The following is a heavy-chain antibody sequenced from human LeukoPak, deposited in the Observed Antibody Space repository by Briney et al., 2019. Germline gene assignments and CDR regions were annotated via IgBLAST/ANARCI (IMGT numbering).Heavy chain of an antibody. CDR1: GGSISSYY. CDR3: ARGSGPYYFDY. Sequence: SETLSLTCTVSGGSISSYYWSWIRQPPGKGLEWIGYIYTSGNTNYNPSLKSRVTISVDTSKSQFSLKLSSVTAADTAVYYCARGSGPYYFDYWGQGTLVTVSS. D-gene: IGHD6-19*01. V-gene: IGHV4-4*09. CDR2: IYTSGNT. J-gene: IGHJ4*02.